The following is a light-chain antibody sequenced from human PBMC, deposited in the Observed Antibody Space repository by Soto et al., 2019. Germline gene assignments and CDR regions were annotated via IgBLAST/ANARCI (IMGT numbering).Light chain of an antibody. CDR1: QSVSSN. Sequence: EIVLTQSPGTLSLSPGERATLSCRASQSVSSNLAWYQQKPGQAPRLLIYGASTRATGIPARFSGSGSGTEFTLTISSLQSEDFAVYYCQQYNNWPPKTFGPGTKVDIK. V-gene: IGKV3-15*01. CDR3: QQYNNWPPKT. J-gene: IGKJ1*01. CDR2: GAS.